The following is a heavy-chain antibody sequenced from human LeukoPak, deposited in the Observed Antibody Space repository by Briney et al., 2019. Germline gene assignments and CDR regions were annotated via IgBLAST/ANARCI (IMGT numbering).Heavy chain of an antibody. CDR2: IMPIFCTA. D-gene: IGHD6-13*01. J-gene: IGHJ4*02. V-gene: IGHV1-69*05. Sequence: ASVKVSRKPSGGTFSSYAISWVRQAPGQGLEWVGGIMPIFCTANYAQKFQGRVTITTDESTSTAYMELSSLRAEDTAVYYCAREGKQQLGFDYWGQGTLVTVSS. CDR3: AREGKQQLGFDY. CDR1: GGTFSSYA.